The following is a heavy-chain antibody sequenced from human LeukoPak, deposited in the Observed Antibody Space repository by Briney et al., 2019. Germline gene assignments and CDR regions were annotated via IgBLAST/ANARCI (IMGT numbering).Heavy chain of an antibody. CDR1: GASMSSDDYY. Sequence: PSETLSLTCTVSGASMSSDDYYWTWIRQPAGGGLEWIGRIFTSGFTDYNPSLRSRVTFSLDTSKNQFSLDLSSVTAADTAVYFCTGVYSSFWYKWFDPWGQGTLVTVSS. J-gene: IGHJ5*02. D-gene: IGHD4-11*01. V-gene: IGHV4-61*02. CDR3: TGVYSSFWYKWFDP. CDR2: IFTSGFT.